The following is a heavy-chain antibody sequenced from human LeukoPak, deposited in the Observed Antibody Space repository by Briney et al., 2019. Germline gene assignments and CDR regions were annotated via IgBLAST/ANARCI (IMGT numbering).Heavy chain of an antibody. Sequence: GGSLRLSCAASGFTSSGYSMNWVRQAPGKKLEWVANIKQEGSEETYVDSVKGRFTISRDNAKNSLYLQLNSLRAEDTAVYYCARDVAAGGDYWGQGTLVTVSS. J-gene: IGHJ4*02. CDR2: IKQEGSEE. CDR1: GFTSSGYS. CDR3: ARDVAAGGDY. D-gene: IGHD6-13*01. V-gene: IGHV3-7*01.